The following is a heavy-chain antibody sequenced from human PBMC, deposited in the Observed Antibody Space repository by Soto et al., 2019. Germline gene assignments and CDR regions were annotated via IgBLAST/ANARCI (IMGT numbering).Heavy chain of an antibody. D-gene: IGHD3-3*01. Sequence: GASLRLSCAASGFTFSNAWMSWVRQAPGKGLEWVGRIKSKTDGGTTDYAAPVKGRFTISRDDSKNTLYLQMNSLKTEDTAVYDFTTDPLFGVVIMFGPLLGGQVTLVTASS. CDR1: GFTFSNAW. J-gene: IGHJ4*02. V-gene: IGHV3-15*01. CDR2: IKSKTDGGTT. CDR3: TTDPLFGVVIMFGPLL.